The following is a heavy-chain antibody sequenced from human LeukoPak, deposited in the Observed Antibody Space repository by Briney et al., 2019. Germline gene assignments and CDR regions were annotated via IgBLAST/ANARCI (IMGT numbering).Heavy chain of an antibody. Sequence: PGGSLRLSCAASGFTFSDYYMSWVRQAPGKGLDWVSVIYSDDRTYYADSVRGRFTISRDNSKNTLYLQMNSLRPDDTAVYYCASSYSSSWPEIDYWGQGTLVTVSS. CDR2: IYSDDRT. V-gene: IGHV3-66*01. J-gene: IGHJ4*02. CDR1: GFTFSDYY. D-gene: IGHD6-13*01. CDR3: ASSYSSSWPEIDY.